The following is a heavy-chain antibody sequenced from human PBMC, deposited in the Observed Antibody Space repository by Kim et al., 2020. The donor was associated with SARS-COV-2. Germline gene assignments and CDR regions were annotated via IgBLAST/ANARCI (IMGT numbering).Heavy chain of an antibody. CDR2: ISGSGGRT. J-gene: IGHJ4*02. V-gene: IGHV3-23*01. D-gene: IGHD2-21*01. CDR3: AKDSWNVFGDQLVY. Sequence: GGSLRLSCAASGFTFSRYAMSWVRQAPGKGLEWVSGISGSGGRTYHGDSVKGRFSISRDNSRNTVNLQMNNLRAEDTAVYYCAKDSWNVFGDQLVYWCQG. CDR1: GFTFSRYA.